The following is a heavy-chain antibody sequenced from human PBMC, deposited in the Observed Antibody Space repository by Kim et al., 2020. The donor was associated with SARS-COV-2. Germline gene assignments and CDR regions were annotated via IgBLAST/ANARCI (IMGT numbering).Heavy chain of an antibody. CDR1: GYTFIAYY. J-gene: IGHJ3*02. V-gene: IGHV1-2*02. D-gene: IGHD7-27*01. CDR2: INPNSGGR. Sequence: ASVKVSCKASGYTFIAYYIHWVRQAPGQGLEWMGWINPNSGGRNSAQKFQGRVTMSRDTSINTAYIELTRLKFDDTAVYYCAREGILTGDRDAFDIWGQGTMVTVSS. CDR3: AREGILTGDRDAFDI.